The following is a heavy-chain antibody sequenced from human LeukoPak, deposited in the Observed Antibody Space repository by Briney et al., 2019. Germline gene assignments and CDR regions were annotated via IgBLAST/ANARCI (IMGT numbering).Heavy chain of an antibody. D-gene: IGHD2-15*01. J-gene: IGHJ4*02. V-gene: IGHV4-39*01. CDR1: GGSISSSSYY. Sequence: SETLSLTCTVSGGSISSSSYYWGWIRQPPGKGLEWIGSIYYSGSTYYNPSLKSRVTISVDTSKNQFSLKLSSVTAADTAVYYCARQEAAYDHWGQGTLVTVSS. CDR2: IYYSGST. CDR3: ARQEAAYDH.